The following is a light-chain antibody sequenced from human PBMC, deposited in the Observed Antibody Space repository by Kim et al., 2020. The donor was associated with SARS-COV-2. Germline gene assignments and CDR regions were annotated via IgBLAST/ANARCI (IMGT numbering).Light chain of an antibody. V-gene: IGKV3-15*01. CDR1: QSVSSN. CDR2: GAS. CDR3: QQDNNRAPT. Sequence: EIVMTQSPATLSVSPGERATLSCRASQSVSSNLAWYQQKPGQAPRLLIYGASTRATGIPARFSGSGSGTEFTLTISSLQSEDFAVYYCQQDNNRAPTFGQGTKVDIK. J-gene: IGKJ1*01.